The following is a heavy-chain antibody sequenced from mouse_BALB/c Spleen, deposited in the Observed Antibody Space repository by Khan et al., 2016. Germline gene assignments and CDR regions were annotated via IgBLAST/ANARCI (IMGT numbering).Heavy chain of an antibody. J-gene: IGHJ3*01. D-gene: IGHD1-1*01. CDR1: GCNIKDTY. V-gene: IGHV14-3*02. CDR3: ATGSSY. Sequence: VQLQQPGAELVKPGASVKLSCTASGCNIKDTYMHWVKQRPEQGLEWIGRIDPANGNTNYDPKFQGKATITADTSSNTAYLQLSSLTSEDTAVYYCATGSSYWGQGTLVTVSA. CDR2: IDPANGNT.